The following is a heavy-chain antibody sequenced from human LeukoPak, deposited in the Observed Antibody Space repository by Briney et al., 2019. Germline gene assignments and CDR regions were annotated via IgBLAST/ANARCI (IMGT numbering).Heavy chain of an antibody. CDR2: ISSSSSYI. J-gene: IGHJ6*02. D-gene: IGHD6-19*01. CDR3: AKDIEEKSGWYQEDGMDV. Sequence: GGSLRLSCAASGFTFSSYSMNWVRQAPGKGLEWVSSISSSSSYIYYADSVKGRFTISRDNAKNSQYLQMNSLRAEDTALYYCAKDIEEKSGWYQEDGMDVWGQGTTVTVSS. CDR1: GFTFSSYS. V-gene: IGHV3-21*04.